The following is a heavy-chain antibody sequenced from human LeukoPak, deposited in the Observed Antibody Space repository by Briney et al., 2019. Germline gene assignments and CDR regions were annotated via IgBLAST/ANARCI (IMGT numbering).Heavy chain of an antibody. V-gene: IGHV4-38-2*02. J-gene: IGHJ5*02. D-gene: IGHD4-17*01. CDR1: GYSLSSGYY. Sequence: SETLSLTCSVSGYSLSSGYYWGWIRQPPGTGPEWIGSIYQSGSTYYNPSLKSRDTRSVDTSKNQFSLKLSSVTAADTAVYYCARSSLYGDYGFDPWGQGTLVTVSS. CDR3: ARSSLYGDYGFDP. CDR2: IYQSGST.